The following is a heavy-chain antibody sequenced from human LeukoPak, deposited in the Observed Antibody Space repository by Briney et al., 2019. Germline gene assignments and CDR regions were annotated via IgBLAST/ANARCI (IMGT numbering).Heavy chain of an antibody. D-gene: IGHD3-16*01. Sequence: MTSETLSLTCTVSGGSISSGGYYWSWIRQHPGKGLEWIGYIYYSGSTYYNPSLKSRVTISVDTSKNQFSLKLSSVTAADTAVYYCARVSVWGSQSYYFDYWGQGTLVTVSS. V-gene: IGHV4-31*03. CDR1: GGSISSGGYY. CDR3: ARVSVWGSQSYYFDY. J-gene: IGHJ4*02. CDR2: IYYSGST.